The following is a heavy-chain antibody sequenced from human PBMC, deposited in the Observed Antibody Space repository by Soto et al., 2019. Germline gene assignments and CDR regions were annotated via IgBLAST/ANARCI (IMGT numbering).Heavy chain of an antibody. CDR3: ASTARYSYGLNNYYGMDV. D-gene: IGHD5-18*01. V-gene: IGHV5-51*01. J-gene: IGHJ6*02. CDR1: GYSFTSYW. Sequence: GESLKISFKGSGYSFTSYWICWVRQMPVKGLEWMGIIYPGDSDTRYSPSFQGQVTISADKSISTAYLQWSSLKASDTAMYYCASTARYSYGLNNYYGMDVWGQGTTLTVSS. CDR2: IYPGDSDT.